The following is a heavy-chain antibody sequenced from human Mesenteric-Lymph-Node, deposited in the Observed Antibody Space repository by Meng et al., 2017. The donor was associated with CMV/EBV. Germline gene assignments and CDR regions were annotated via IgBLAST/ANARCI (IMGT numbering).Heavy chain of an antibody. CDR2: IKGKTDDGTI. V-gene: IGHV3-15*01. J-gene: IGHJ4*02. Sequence: GFAFSNAWMSWVGQDPGKGLEWVGRIKGKTDDGTIDDAAPVEGRFTISRDDSKKTLYLQMNSLKSEDTAVYYCTTEIDDSSGYYGLYWGQGTLVTVSS. CDR3: TTEIDDSSGYYGLY. D-gene: IGHD3-22*01. CDR1: GFAFSNAW.